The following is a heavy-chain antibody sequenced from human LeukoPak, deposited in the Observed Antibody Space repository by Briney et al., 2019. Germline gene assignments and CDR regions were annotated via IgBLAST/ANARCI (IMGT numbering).Heavy chain of an antibody. D-gene: IGHD2-2*01. CDR3: AKQPSGIVVVPAALDY. V-gene: IGHV3-23*01. J-gene: IGHJ4*02. CDR1: GFTFSSYA. CDR2: ISGSGGST. Sequence: GGSLRLSCAASGFTFSSYAMSWVRQAPGKGLEWVSAISGSGGSTYYADSVKGRFTISRDNSKNTLYLQMNSLRAEDTAVYYCAKQPSGIVVVPAALDYWGQGTLVTVSS.